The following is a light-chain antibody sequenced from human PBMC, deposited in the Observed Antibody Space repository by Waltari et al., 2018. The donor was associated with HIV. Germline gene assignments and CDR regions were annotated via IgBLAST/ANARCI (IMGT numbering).Light chain of an antibody. V-gene: IGLV3-1*01. J-gene: IGLJ2*01. CDR2: QDR. CDR1: NLSNNY. Sequence: SYDLTQAPSLSVSPGQAAKILCSGFNLSNNYVSWYQQKPGQSPLLLIFQDRKRPSGIPERFSGSSSGNTATLTISGTQSVDEADYFCQAWGNNTVVFGGWTKLTVL. CDR3: QAWGNNTVV.